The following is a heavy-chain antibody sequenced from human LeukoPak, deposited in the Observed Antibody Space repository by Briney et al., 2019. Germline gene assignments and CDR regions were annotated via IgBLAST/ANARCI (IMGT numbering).Heavy chain of an antibody. CDR1: GFIFSNYG. D-gene: IGHD6-25*01. Sequence: GGSLRLSCAASGFIFSNYGMHWVRQAPGKGLERVAVISHDGRTEFYADSVKGRFTISRDNSKNTLDLQMFSLRAEDTAVYYCAKEPTSYSSGWYFHHWGQGTLVTVSS. V-gene: IGHV3-30*18. CDR2: ISHDGRTE. CDR3: AKEPTSYSSGWYFHH. J-gene: IGHJ1*01.